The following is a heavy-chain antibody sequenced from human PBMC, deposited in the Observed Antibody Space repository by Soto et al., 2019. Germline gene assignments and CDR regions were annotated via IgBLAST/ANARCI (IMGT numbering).Heavy chain of an antibody. CDR1: GYTFTGYY. CDR2: INPNSGGT. CDR3: ARSPQPFFPVDI. V-gene: IGHV1-2*02. D-gene: IGHD3-3*02. J-gene: IGHJ3*02. Sequence: VASVKVSCKASGYTFTGYYMHWVRQAPGQGLEWMGWINPNSGGTNYAQKFQGRVTMTRDTSISTAYMELSRLRSDDTAVYYCARSPQPFFPVDIWGQGTMVTVSS.